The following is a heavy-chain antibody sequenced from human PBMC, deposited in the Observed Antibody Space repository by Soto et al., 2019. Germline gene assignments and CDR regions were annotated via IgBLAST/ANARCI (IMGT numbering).Heavy chain of an antibody. Sequence: GASVKVSCKASGYTFTSNGLSCVRQAPGQGLEWMGWISAYNGNTNYAQKLQGRVTMTTDTSTSTAYMELRSLRSDDTAVYYCARDQSELVFDYWGQGTLVTVSS. CDR1: GYTFTSNG. D-gene: IGHD1-26*01. J-gene: IGHJ4*02. CDR2: ISAYNGNT. V-gene: IGHV1-18*01. CDR3: ARDQSELVFDY.